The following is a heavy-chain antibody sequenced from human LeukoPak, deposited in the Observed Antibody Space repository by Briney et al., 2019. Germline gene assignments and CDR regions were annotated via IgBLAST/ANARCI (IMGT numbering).Heavy chain of an antibody. CDR3: ARDFEVYSSTSPDY. CDR1: GYTFSSYG. J-gene: IGHJ4*02. CDR2: ISYDGSNK. V-gene: IGHV3-30*03. D-gene: IGHD2-2*01. Sequence: GGSLRLSCAASGYTFSSYGMHWVRQAPGKGLEWVAVISYDGSNKFYTDSVKGRFTISRDNSESTLYLQMNSLRAEDTAVYYCARDFEVYSSTSPDYWGQGTLVTVSS.